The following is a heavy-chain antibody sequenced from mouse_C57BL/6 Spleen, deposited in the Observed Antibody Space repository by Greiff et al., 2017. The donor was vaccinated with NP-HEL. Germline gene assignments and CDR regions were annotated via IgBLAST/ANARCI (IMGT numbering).Heavy chain of an antibody. V-gene: IGHV1-52*01. CDR1: GYTFTSYW. J-gene: IGHJ1*03. D-gene: IGHD1-1*01. CDR3: ARWGGGSSYRYFDV. CDR2: IDPSDSET. Sequence: QVQLKQPGAELVRPGSSVKLSCKASGYTFTSYWMHWVKQRPIQGLEWIGNIDPSDSETHYNQKFKDKATLTVDKSSSTAYMQLSSLTSEDSAVYYCARWGGGSSYRYFDVWGTGTTVTVSS.